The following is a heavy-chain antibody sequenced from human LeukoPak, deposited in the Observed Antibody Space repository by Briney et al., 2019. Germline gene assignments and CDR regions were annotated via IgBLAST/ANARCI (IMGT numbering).Heavy chain of an antibody. V-gene: IGHV4-39*01. Sequence: SETLSLTCTVSGGSISSSSYYWGWIRQPPGKGLEWIGSIYYSGSTYYNPSLKSRVTISVDTSKNQFSLKLSSVTAADTAVYYCAVPYGDFWSGYYPSYYYGVDVWGQGTTVTVSS. D-gene: IGHD3-3*01. CDR1: GGSISSSSYY. CDR2: IYYSGST. J-gene: IGHJ6*02. CDR3: AVPYGDFWSGYYPSYYYGVDV.